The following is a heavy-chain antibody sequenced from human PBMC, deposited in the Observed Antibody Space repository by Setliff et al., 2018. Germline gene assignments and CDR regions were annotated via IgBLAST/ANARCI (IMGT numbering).Heavy chain of an antibody. D-gene: IGHD3-3*01. Sequence: GASVKVSCKASGYTFTNHAMHWVRQAPGQRLEWMGWINAGNGNTKYSQKFQGRVTITRDTSASTAYTELSSLRSEDTAVYYCARDTYIGDFWSGYYIQGQFDPWGQGTLVTVSS. CDR2: INAGNGNT. CDR3: ARDTYIGDFWSGYYIQGQFDP. J-gene: IGHJ5*02. V-gene: IGHV1-3*01. CDR1: GYTFTNHA.